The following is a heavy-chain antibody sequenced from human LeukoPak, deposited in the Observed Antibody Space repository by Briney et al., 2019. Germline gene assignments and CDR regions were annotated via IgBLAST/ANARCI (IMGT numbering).Heavy chain of an antibody. J-gene: IGHJ4*02. V-gene: IGHV4-31*03. CDR3: ARGFDDYYDSSGLGN. D-gene: IGHD3-22*01. CDR2: IYYSGST. Sequence: SQTLSLTCTVSGGSISSGGYYWSWIRQHPGKSLESIGYIYYSGSTYYNPSLKSRVTISVDTSKNQFSLKLSSVTAADTAVYYCARGFDDYYDSSGLGNWGQGTLVTVSS. CDR1: GGSISSGGYY.